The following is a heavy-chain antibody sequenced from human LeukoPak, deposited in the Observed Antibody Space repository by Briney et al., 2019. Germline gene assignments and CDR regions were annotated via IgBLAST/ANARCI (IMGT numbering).Heavy chain of an antibody. J-gene: IGHJ4*02. D-gene: IGHD6-19*01. V-gene: IGHV3-53*01. CDR3: AREGGPYSSTLRGH. CDR1: GFTVSGNY. CDR2: MYSSGST. Sequence: PGGSLILSCAVSGFTVSGNYMSWVRQAPGKGLEWVSVMYSSGSTDYADSVKGRFTISRDNSKNTLYLQMNSLRAEDTAVYYCAREGGPYSSTLRGHWGQGTLVTVSS.